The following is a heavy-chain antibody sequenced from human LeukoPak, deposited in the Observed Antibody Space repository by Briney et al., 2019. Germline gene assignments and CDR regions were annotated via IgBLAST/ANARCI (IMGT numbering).Heavy chain of an antibody. CDR2: FHHAGST. J-gene: IGHJ4*02. D-gene: IGHD1-26*01. V-gene: IGHV4-4*02. Sequence: PSGTLSLTCGVSGGSISGNNWWSWVRQPPGKGLEWIGEFHHAGSTNYNPSLKSRVTISVDKSKSQFSLRLSSVTAADTAVYYRARNIVGANAFDYWGQGTLVTVSS. CDR1: GGSISGNNW. CDR3: ARNIVGANAFDY.